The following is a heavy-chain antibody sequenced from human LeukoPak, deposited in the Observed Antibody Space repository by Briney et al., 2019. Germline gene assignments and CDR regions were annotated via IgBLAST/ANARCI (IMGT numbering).Heavy chain of an antibody. V-gene: IGHV3-30*03. CDR3: ARDPGYSYGSRPDY. D-gene: IGHD5-18*01. CDR1: GFTFSSYG. J-gene: IGHJ4*02. Sequence: QTGGSLRLSCAASGFTFSSYGMHWVRQAPGKGLEWVAVISYDGSNKYYADSVKGRFTISRDNSKNTLYLQMNSLRAEDTAVYYCARDPGYSYGSRPDYWGQGTLVTVSS. CDR2: ISYDGSNK.